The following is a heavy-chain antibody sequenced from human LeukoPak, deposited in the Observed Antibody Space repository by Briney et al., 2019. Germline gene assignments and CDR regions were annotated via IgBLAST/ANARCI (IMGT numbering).Heavy chain of an antibody. CDR1: GLAFSRYA. V-gene: IGHV3-30*18. J-gene: IGHJ6*02. D-gene: IGHD3-10*01. Sequence: GGSLRLSCAASGLAFSRYAMHRVRQAPGKGLEWVAIISYDGSNKYYIDSVKGRFTISRDNSNNTLYLQINSLRAEDTAVYYCAKDRAVWFGELLSDGMDVWGQGTTVTVSS. CDR3: AKDRAVWFGELLSDGMDV. CDR2: ISYDGSNK.